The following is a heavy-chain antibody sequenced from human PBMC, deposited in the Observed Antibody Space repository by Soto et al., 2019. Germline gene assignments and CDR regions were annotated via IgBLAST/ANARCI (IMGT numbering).Heavy chain of an antibody. CDR1: GGSISSYY. Sequence: SETLSLTCTVSGGSISSYYWSWIRQPAGKGLEWIGRIYTSGSTNYNPSLKSRATMSVDTSKNQFSLKLSSVTAAATAVYYCAGEAPGTRVYYYDGMDVWGQGTTVPVFS. D-gene: IGHD6-13*01. CDR2: IYTSGST. V-gene: IGHV4-4*07. CDR3: AGEAPGTRVYYYDGMDV. J-gene: IGHJ6*02.